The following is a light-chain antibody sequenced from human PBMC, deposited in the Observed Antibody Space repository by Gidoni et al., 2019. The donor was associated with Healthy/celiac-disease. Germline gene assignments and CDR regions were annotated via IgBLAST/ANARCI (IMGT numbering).Light chain of an antibody. CDR2: DAS. Sequence: EIVLTQSPATLSLSPGERATPSCRASQSVSSYLVWYQQKPGQPPRLLIYDASNRATGIPAMFSGSGSGTDFTLAISSLGPEDSAVYYCQQRSNWPPITFGQGTRLEIK. CDR1: QSVSSY. V-gene: IGKV3-11*01. CDR3: QQRSNWPPIT. J-gene: IGKJ5*01.